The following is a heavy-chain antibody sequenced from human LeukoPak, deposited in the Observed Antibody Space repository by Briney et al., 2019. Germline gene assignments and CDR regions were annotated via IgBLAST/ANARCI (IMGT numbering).Heavy chain of an antibody. V-gene: IGHV1-69*13. Sequence: VASVKVSCKASGGTFSSYAISWVRQAPGQGLEWMGGIIPIFGTANYAQNFKGRVTITADESTSTAYMELSSLRSEDTAVYYCARRKRYSGSYYIVWGQGTLVTVSS. CDR2: IIPIFGTA. CDR1: GGTFSSYA. J-gene: IGHJ4*02. CDR3: ARRKRYSGSYYIV. D-gene: IGHD1-26*01.